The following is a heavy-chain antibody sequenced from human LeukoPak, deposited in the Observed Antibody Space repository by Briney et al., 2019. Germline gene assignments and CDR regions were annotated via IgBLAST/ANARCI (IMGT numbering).Heavy chain of an antibody. D-gene: IGHD6-13*01. CDR1: GFTFDDYA. CDR3: ARDPGYSSSWPLFDP. CDR2: ISWNSGSI. J-gene: IGHJ5*02. V-gene: IGHV3-9*01. Sequence: GGSLRLSCAASGFTFDDYAMHWVRQAPGKGLEWVSAISWNSGSIGYADSVKGRFTISRDNAKNSLYLQMNSLRAEDTAVYYRARDPGYSSSWPLFDPWGQGTLVTVSS.